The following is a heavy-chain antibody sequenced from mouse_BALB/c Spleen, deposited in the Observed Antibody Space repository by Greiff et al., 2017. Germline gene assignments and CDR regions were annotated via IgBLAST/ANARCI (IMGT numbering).Heavy chain of an antibody. CDR3: ARKDDWYFDV. CDR1: GYTFTDYV. V-gene: IGHV1-77*01. Sequence: QVQLKESGPELVKPGASVKMSCKASGYTFTDYVISWVKQRTGQGLEWIGEIYPGSGSTYYNEKFKGKATLTADKSSNTAYMQLSSLTSEDSAVYFCARKDDWYFDVWGAGTTVTVSS. J-gene: IGHJ1*01. CDR2: IYPGSGST.